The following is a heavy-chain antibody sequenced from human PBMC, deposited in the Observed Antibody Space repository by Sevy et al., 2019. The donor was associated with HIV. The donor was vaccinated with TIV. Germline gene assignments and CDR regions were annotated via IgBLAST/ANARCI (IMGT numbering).Heavy chain of an antibody. CDR2: ISAYNGNT. D-gene: IGHD5-12*01. Sequence: ASVKVSCKASGYTFTSYGISWVRQAPGQGLEWMGWISAYNGNTNYAQTLQGRVTMTTDTSTSTAYMELRSLRSDDTAVYYCAREADIVATYYYYGMDVWGQGTTVTVSS. V-gene: IGHV1-18*01. CDR1: GYTFTSYG. CDR3: AREADIVATYYYYGMDV. J-gene: IGHJ6*02.